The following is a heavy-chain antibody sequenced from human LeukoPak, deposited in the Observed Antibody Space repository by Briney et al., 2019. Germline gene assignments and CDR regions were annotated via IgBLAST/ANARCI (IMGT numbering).Heavy chain of an antibody. CDR1: GFTVSSNY. Sequence: GGSLRLSCAASGFTVSSNYMSWVRQVLGKGLEWVSVIYSGGSTYYADSVKGRFTISRDNSQNTLYLQMNSLRAEDTAVYYCARVNIATDTDAFDIWGQGTMVTVSS. D-gene: IGHD2/OR15-2a*01. CDR3: ARVNIATDTDAFDI. CDR2: IYSGGST. J-gene: IGHJ3*02. V-gene: IGHV3-66*02.